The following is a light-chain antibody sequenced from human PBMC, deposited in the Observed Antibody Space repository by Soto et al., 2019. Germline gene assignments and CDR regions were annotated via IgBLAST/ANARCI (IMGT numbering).Light chain of an antibody. J-gene: IGKJ2*01. V-gene: IGKV3-20*01. CDR1: QSVSNNY. CDR2: GSS. Sequence: EVVLTQSPGTLSLSPGESATLSCRASQSVSNNYFAWYQQKPGQAPRLLIFGSSDRATGISDRFSGSGSGTDFTLTIGRLEPEDVAVYYCQQYGSSPPYTFGQGTKLEIK. CDR3: QQYGSSPPYT.